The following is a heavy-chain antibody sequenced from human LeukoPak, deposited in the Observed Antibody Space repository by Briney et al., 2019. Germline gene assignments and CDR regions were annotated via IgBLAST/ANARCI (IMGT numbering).Heavy chain of an antibody. CDR3: DRVNVAYGDHRGLLGHVLDI. CDR1: VGPVSSADEY. D-gene: IGHD4-17*01. J-gene: IGHJ3*02. CDR2: IYFTCSI. V-gene: IGHV4-30-4*01. Sequence: SETLSLTCTLSVGPVSSADEYWSWIRQPPGKGLEWIGYIYFTCSISQNPSLRGRIPISLDPSKNQFSRKLNSVTAADTAVFYCDRVNVAYGDHRGLLGHVLDIWGQGTMVTVSS.